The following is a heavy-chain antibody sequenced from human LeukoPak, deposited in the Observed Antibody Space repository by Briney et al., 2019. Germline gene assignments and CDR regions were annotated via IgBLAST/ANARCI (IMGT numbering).Heavy chain of an antibody. Sequence: GGSLRLSCAASGFTFSNYWMSWVRQAPGKGLEWVANIMQDGSDKYYVDSVKGRFTISIDNAKNSLYLQMNSLRAEDTAVYYCARVCSGGSCRDYWGQGTLVTVSS. CDR1: GFTFSNYW. J-gene: IGHJ4*02. CDR3: ARVCSGGSCRDY. CDR2: IMQDGSDK. V-gene: IGHV3-7*01. D-gene: IGHD2-15*01.